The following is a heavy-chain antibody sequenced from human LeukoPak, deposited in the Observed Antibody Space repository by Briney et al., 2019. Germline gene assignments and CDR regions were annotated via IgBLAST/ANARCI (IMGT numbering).Heavy chain of an antibody. J-gene: IGHJ4*02. D-gene: IGHD3-10*01. CDR2: ISSSSSNI. Sequence: GGSLRPSCAASGFTFSSYNMNWVRQAPGKGLEWVSSISSSSSNIYYADSVKGRFTISRDNAKNSLYLQMNSLRAEDTAVYYCARVEVGYWGQGTLVTVSS. CDR3: ARVEVGY. V-gene: IGHV3-21*01. CDR1: GFTFSSYN.